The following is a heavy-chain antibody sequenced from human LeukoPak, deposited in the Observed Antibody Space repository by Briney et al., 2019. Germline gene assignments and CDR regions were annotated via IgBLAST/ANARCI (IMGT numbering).Heavy chain of an antibody. CDR3: ARAVTYYDFWSLGY. J-gene: IGHJ4*02. Sequence: GGSLRLSCAASGPTVGSNHMTWVRQAPNKGLEWVSSISSSSSYIYYADSVKGRFTISRDNAKNSLYLQMNSLRAEDTAVYYCARAVTYYDFWSLGYWGQGTLVTVSS. D-gene: IGHD3-3*01. CDR1: GPTVGSNH. V-gene: IGHV3-21*01. CDR2: ISSSSSYI.